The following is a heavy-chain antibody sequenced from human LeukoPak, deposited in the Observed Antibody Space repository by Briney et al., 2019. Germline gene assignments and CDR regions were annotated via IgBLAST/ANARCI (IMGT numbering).Heavy chain of an antibody. CDR2: IYHSGST. J-gene: IGHJ5*02. CDR3: ARRYCSSTSCYGLDP. CDR1: GGSLSSGGYS. V-gene: IGHV4-30-2*01. D-gene: IGHD2-2*01. Sequence: SQTLSLTCAVSGGSLSSGGYSWGWIRQPPGKGLEWIGYIYHSGSTYYNPSLKSRVTISVDRAKNQFSLKLSSVTAADTAVYYCARRYCSSTSCYGLDPWGQGTLVTVSS.